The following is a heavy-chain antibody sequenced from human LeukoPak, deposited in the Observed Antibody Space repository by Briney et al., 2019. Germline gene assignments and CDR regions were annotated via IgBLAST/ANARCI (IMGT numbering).Heavy chain of an antibody. CDR1: GFPFSSSW. V-gene: IGHV3-7*03. D-gene: IGHD2-15*01. CDR2: IKQEGHEQ. Sequence: PGVSLRLSCAASGFPFSSSWMTWVRQAPGKGLEWVAHIKQEGHEQYYVDSVKGRFTISRDNAKNSLYLQMNSLRAEDTAVYYCAGARGVVAKIDYWGQGTLVTVSS. J-gene: IGHJ4*02. CDR3: AGARGVVAKIDY.